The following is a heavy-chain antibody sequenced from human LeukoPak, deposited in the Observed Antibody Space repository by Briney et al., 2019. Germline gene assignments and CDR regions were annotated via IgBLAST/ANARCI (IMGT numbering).Heavy chain of an antibody. V-gene: IGHV4-61*02. D-gene: IGHD6-13*01. J-gene: IGHJ4*02. Sequence: SETLSLTCTVSGGSISSGSYYWSWIRQPAGKGLEWIGRIYTSGSTNYNPSLKSRVTISVDTSKNQFSLKLSSVTAADTAVYYCAREVAAAGMVGYYFDYWGQGTLVTVSS. CDR3: AREVAAAGMVGYYFDY. CDR2: IYTSGST. CDR1: GGSISSGSYY.